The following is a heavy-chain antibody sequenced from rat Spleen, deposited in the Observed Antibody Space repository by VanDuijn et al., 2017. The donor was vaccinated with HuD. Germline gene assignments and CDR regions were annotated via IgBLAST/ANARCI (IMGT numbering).Heavy chain of an antibody. CDR1: GFTFSNYG. Sequence: EVQLVESGGGLVQPGRSLKLSCAASGFTFSNYGMAWVRQTPTKGLEWVATISHDGSGTDYRDSVKGRFTISRDNAKSTPYLKMDSLRSEDTATYYCAVSGYGYWGHGVMVTVSS. J-gene: IGHJ2*01. V-gene: IGHV5-29*01. CDR2: ISHDGSGT. CDR3: AVSGYGY. D-gene: IGHD4-3*01.